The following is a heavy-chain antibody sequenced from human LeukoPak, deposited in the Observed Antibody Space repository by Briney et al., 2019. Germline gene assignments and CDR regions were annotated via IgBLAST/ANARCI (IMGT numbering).Heavy chain of an antibody. V-gene: IGHV4-59*13. CDR1: GGSISSDY. CDR2: LSLGEVA. D-gene: IGHD2-21*02. CDR3: VRVSTASGGAFDV. Sequence: SETLSLTCTISGGSISSDYRSWIRQPPGKGLEWIGYLSLGEVAFYNPSLASRLTTSADTSKNQFSLNLTSVTAADKAMYYCVRVSTASGGAFDVWGQGTMVTVSS. J-gene: IGHJ3*01.